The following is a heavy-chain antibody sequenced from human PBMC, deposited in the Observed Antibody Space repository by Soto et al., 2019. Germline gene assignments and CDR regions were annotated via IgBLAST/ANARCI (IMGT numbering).Heavy chain of an antibody. V-gene: IGHV3-74*01. CDR1: GFALSSYW. CDR2: IGSDGSGT. J-gene: IGHJ4*02. CDR3: TRVVVGSSGEFDY. Sequence: EVQLVESGGGLVQPGGSLRLSCAASGFALSSYWMHWVRQAPGKGLVWVSRIGSDGSGTTYADSVKGRFTISRDNAKNTLYLPMNSLRAEDTAVYYCTRVVVGSSGEFDYWGQGTLVTVSS. D-gene: IGHD3-10*01.